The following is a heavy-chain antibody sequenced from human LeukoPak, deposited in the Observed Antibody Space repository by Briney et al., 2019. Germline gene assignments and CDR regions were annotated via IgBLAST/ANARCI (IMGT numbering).Heavy chain of an antibody. CDR3: ARHSRIAARNWFDT. V-gene: IGHV4-39*01. J-gene: IGHJ5*02. D-gene: IGHD6-6*01. CDR2: IYYSGST. CDR1: GGSISSSSYY. Sequence: SETLSLTCTVSGGSISSSSYYWGWIRQPPGKGLEWIGSIYYSGSTYYNPSLKSRVTISVDTSKNQFSLKLSSVTAADTAVYYCARHSRIAARNWFDTWGQGTLVTVSS.